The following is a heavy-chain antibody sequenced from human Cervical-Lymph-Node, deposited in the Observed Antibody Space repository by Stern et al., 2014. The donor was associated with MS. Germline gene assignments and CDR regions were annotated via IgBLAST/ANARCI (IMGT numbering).Heavy chain of an antibody. J-gene: IGHJ2*01. CDR3: ARVNEGFWYLDL. CDR1: GFTFSSYS. Sequence: VQLVESGGGLVKPGGSLRLSCAASGFTFSSYSMNWVRQAPGKGLEWGSSISSSGSFIYYADSVKGRFTISRDNAKNSLYLQMNSLRAEDTALYYCARVNEGFWYLDLWGRGTLVTASS. CDR2: ISSSGSFI. V-gene: IGHV3-21*01.